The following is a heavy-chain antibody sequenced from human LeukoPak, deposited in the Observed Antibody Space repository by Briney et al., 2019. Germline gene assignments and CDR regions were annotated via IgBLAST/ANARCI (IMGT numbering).Heavy chain of an antibody. V-gene: IGHV3-30*18. Sequence: PGGSLRLPCTASGFNFGNYAMSWVRQAPGKGLEWVAVISYDGSNKYYADSVKGRFTISRDNSKNTLYLQMNSLRAEDTAVYYCAKDSWLKSYYYYGMDVWGQGTTVTVSS. CDR1: GFNFGNYA. D-gene: IGHD3-16*01. J-gene: IGHJ6*02. CDR2: ISYDGSNK. CDR3: AKDSWLKSYYYYGMDV.